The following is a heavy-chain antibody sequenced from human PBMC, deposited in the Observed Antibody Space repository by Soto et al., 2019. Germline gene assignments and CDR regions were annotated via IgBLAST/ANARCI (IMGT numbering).Heavy chain of an antibody. Sequence: SVKVSCKASGGTFSSFGISWVRQAPGQGLEWMGGIIPVFGRPNYAQRFRGRLTITADESTNTSYMELIDLTSEDTAVYYCAREASGYDFWGQGTQVTVYS. CDR3: AREASGYDF. CDR1: GGTFSSFG. D-gene: IGHD5-12*01. J-gene: IGHJ1*01. CDR2: IIPVFGRP. V-gene: IGHV1-69*13.